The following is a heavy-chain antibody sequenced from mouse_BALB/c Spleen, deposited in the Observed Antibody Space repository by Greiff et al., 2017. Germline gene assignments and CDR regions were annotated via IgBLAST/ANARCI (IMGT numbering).Heavy chain of an antibody. D-gene: IGHD2-3*01. CDR2: ISSGGSYT. V-gene: IGHV5-6*02. J-gene: IGHJ3*01. CDR1: GFTFSSYG. CDR3: ARPDGYYGFAY. Sequence: EVMLVESGGDLVKPGGSLKLSCAASGFTFSSYGMSWVRQTPDKRLEWVATISSGGSYTYYPDSVKGRFTISRDNAKNTLYLQMSSLKSEDTAMYYCARPDGYYGFAYWGQGTLVTVSA.